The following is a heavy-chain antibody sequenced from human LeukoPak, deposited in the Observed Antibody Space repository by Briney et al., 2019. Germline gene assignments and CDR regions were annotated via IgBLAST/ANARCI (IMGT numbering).Heavy chain of an antibody. CDR3: AREQSYSEEIVVVNPPFDY. Sequence: PGGSLRLSCAASGFIFSRYEMSWVRQAPGKGLEWVSSISSSGTYIYFADSVKGRFTISRDNAKNSLYLQMNSLRAEDTALYYCAREQSYSEEIVVVNPPFDYWGQGTLVTVSS. CDR2: ISSSGTYI. CDR1: GFIFSRYE. V-gene: IGHV3-21*01. D-gene: IGHD2-21*01. J-gene: IGHJ4*02.